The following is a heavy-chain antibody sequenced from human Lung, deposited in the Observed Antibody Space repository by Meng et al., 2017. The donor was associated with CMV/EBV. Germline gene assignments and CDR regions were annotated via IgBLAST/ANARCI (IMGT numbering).Heavy chain of an antibody. V-gene: IGHV3-21*05. J-gene: IGHJ5*02. CDR2: ISRTGNFI. CDR3: AREQLGGTWFDP. CDR1: GFNFTAYS. D-gene: IGHD6-6*01. Sequence: SCVASGFNFTAYSMSWVRQAPGKGLEWLSYISRTGNFIFYAESVKGRFIISRDNAKNSLYLEMNSLRVEDTALYHCAREQLGGTWFDPWGQGTLVTVSS.